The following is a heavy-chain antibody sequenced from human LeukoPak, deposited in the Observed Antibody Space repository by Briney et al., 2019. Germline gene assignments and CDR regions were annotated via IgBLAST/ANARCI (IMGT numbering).Heavy chain of an antibody. CDR3: ARIHSSGSAFDI. J-gene: IGHJ3*02. Sequence: PGESLKISCKGSGYHFANYWIAWVRQMPGKGLDWMGIIYPGDPESRYSPSFQGQVTISADKSISTAYLQWSSLKASDTAMYYCARIHSSGSAFDIWGQGTMVTVSS. D-gene: IGHD6-19*01. CDR2: IYPGDPES. CDR1: GYHFANYW. V-gene: IGHV5-51*01.